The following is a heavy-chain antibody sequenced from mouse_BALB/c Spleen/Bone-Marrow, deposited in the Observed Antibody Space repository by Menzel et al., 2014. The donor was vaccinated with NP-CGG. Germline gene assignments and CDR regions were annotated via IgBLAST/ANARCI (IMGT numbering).Heavy chain of an antibody. D-gene: IGHD2-13*01. CDR3: ARAPPYDFYAMDY. V-gene: IGHV5-15*02. J-gene: IGHJ4*01. Sequence: EVHLVESGGGLVQPGGSRKLSCAASGFTFSDYGMAWVRQAPGKGPEWVAFISNLAYSIYYTDTVTGRFTISRENAKNTLYLEMSSLKSEDTAMYYCARAPPYDFYAMDYWGQGTSVTVSS. CDR2: ISNLAYSI. CDR1: GFTFSDYG.